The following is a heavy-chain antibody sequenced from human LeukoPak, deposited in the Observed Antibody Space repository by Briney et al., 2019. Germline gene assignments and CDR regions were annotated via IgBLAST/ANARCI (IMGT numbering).Heavy chain of an antibody. J-gene: IGHJ5*02. CDR2: ISYDGSNE. CDR3: AKGGPPNWFDP. Sequence: GGSLRLSCAASGFTFSSYAMHWVRQAPGKGLEWVAVISYDGSNEYYADSVKGRFTISRDNSKNTLYLQMNSLRAEDTAVYYCAKGGPPNWFDPWGQGTLVTVSS. V-gene: IGHV3-30-3*01. CDR1: GFTFSSYA.